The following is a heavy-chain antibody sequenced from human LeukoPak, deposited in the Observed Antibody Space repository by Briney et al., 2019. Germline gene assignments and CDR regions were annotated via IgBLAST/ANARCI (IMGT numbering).Heavy chain of an antibody. Sequence: GGSLRLSCSASGFTFSSYTVHWVRQAPGKGLEFVSAITSTGGNTYYADSVTGRFTLSRDNSKNTLYLQMSSLRAEDTAVYYCAREGDYYFDYWGQGTLVTVSS. V-gene: IGHV3-64D*06. J-gene: IGHJ4*02. CDR3: AREGDYYFDY. CDR2: ITSTGGNT. CDR1: GFTFSSYT. D-gene: IGHD2-21*02.